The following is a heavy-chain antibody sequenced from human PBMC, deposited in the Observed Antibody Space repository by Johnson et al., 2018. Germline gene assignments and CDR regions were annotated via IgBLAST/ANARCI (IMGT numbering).Heavy chain of an antibody. Sequence: QVQLVQSGAEVKKPGSSVKVSCKASGGTFTNYVINWVRQAPGQGLEWVGGVIPVFDTASYSQKLQARVTIPAVQSTSTSDMELGSLTSADTAVYYCAREPAGRDDSSGDAFDIWGQGTMVTVSS. CDR2: VIPVFDTA. D-gene: IGHD3-22*01. J-gene: IGHJ3*02. V-gene: IGHV1-69*01. CDR1: GGTFTNYV. CDR3: AREPAGRDDSSGDAFDI.